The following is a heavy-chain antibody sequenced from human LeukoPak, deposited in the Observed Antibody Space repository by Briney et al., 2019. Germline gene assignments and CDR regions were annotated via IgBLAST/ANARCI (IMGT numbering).Heavy chain of an antibody. Sequence: WASVMVSCKASGGTFSSYAISWVRQAPGQGLEWMGRIIPILGIANYAQKFQGRVTITADKSTSTAYMELSSLRSEDTAVYYCARYCSSTSCYKVAPDYWGQGTLVTVSS. CDR1: GGTFSSYA. J-gene: IGHJ4*02. CDR2: IIPILGIA. CDR3: ARYCSSTSCYKVAPDY. V-gene: IGHV1-69*10. D-gene: IGHD2-2*02.